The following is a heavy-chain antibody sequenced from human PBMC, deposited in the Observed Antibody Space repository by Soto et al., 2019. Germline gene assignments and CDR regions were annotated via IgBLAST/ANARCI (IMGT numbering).Heavy chain of an antibody. Sequence: QVQLQESGPGLVKPSETLSLTCTVSGGSISSYYWSWIRQPPGKGLEWIGYIYYSGSTNYNPSLKSRVTISVDTSKNQFSLKLSSVTAADTAVYYCAISSSRSYYGMDVWGQGTTVTVSS. CDR3: AISSSRSYYGMDV. D-gene: IGHD2-2*01. CDR2: IYYSGST. J-gene: IGHJ6*02. CDR1: GGSISSYY. V-gene: IGHV4-59*01.